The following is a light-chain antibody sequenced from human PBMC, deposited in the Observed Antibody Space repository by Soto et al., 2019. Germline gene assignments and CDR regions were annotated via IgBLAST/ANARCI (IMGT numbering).Light chain of an antibody. CDR1: QSVSTY. V-gene: IGKV3-11*01. CDR3: QQRSSWPPTIT. J-gene: IGKJ5*01. Sequence: EIVLTQSPATLSLSPGERATLSCRASQSVSTYLAWYQQRPGQAPSLLIYDASYRATHIPPRFSGSRSGTDFTLTISSLEPEDVAVYYWQQRSSWPPTITFGQGTRLDIK. CDR2: DAS.